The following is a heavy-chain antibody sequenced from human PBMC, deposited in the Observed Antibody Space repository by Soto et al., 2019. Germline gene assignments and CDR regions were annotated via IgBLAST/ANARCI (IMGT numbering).Heavy chain of an antibody. CDR2: IYYSGST. D-gene: IGHD3-3*01. J-gene: IGHJ5*02. V-gene: IGHV4-39*01. CDR3: ARRFTIFGVVSWFDP. CDR1: GGSISSSSYY. Sequence: ETLSLTCTVSGGSISSSSYYWGWIRQPPGKGLEWIGSIYYSGSTYYNPSLKSRVTISVDTSKNQFSLKLSSVTAADTAVYYCARRFTIFGVVSWFDPWGQGTLVTVSS.